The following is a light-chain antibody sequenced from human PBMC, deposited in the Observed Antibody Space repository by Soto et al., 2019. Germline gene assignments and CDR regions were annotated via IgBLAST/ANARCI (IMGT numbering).Light chain of an antibody. CDR1: SSNIGAGYD. CDR2: GNI. J-gene: IGLJ3*02. Sequence: QSVLTQPPSVSGAPGQRVTISCTGSSSNIGAGYDVNWYQHLPGTAPKLLIYGNINRPSGLPDRFSGSKSGTSASLVITGLQAEDEADYHCQSYDSTLSGVVFGGGTKVTVL. V-gene: IGLV1-40*01. CDR3: QSYDSTLSGVV.